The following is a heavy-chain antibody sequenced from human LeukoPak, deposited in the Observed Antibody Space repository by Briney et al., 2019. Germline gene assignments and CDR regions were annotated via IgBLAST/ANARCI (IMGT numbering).Heavy chain of an antibody. V-gene: IGHV3-30*02. J-gene: IGHJ4*02. CDR3: ARDTPGYGGDDFDY. Sequence: PGGSLRLSCAASGFTFSTYGMHWVRQAPGKGLEGMTFIQAGGDEKYYAEFVKGRFTVSRDNSKNTLYLQMNSLRAEDTAVYYCARDTPGYGGDDFDYWGQGALVPVSS. CDR2: IQAGGDEK. D-gene: IGHD4-23*01. CDR1: GFTFSTYG.